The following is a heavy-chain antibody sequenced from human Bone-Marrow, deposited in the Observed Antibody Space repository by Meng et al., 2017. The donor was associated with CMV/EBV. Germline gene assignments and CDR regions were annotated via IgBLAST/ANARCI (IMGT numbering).Heavy chain of an antibody. V-gene: IGHV1-8*01. CDR1: GYTFTSYD. Sequence: ASVKVSCKASGYTFTSYDINGVRQATGQGLGWMGLMNPNSGNTGYAQKFQGRVTMTRNSSISTAYMELSSLRAGDTAVYYCAREDYSNYNAFDIWGQGTMVTVSS. D-gene: IGHD4-11*01. J-gene: IGHJ3*02. CDR3: AREDYSNYNAFDI. CDR2: MNPNSGNT.